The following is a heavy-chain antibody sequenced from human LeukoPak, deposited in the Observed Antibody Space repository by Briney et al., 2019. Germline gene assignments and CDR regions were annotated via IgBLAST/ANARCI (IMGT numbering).Heavy chain of an antibody. D-gene: IGHD4-23*01. CDR1: GFTFSSYW. CDR2: IKQDGSEK. J-gene: IGHJ2*01. Sequence: GGSLRLSCAASGFTFSSYWMSWVRQAPGKGLEWVANIKQDGSEKYYVDSVKGRFTISRDNSKNMLYLQMNSLRAEDTAVYYCARDRGNRYFDLWGRGTLVTVSS. V-gene: IGHV3-7*01. CDR3: ARDRGNRYFDL.